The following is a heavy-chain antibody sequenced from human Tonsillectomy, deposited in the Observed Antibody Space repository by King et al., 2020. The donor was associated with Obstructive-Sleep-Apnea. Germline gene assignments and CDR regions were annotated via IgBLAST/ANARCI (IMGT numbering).Heavy chain of an antibody. J-gene: IGHJ4*02. Sequence: QLQESGPGQVKPSETLSLTCTVSGGSISSYYWSWIRQPPGKGLEWIGYIYYSGSTNYNPSLKSRVTISVDTSKNQFSLKLSSVTAADTAVYYCASGLFDYWGQGTLVTVSS. V-gene: IGHV4-59*01. D-gene: IGHD3/OR15-3a*01. CDR1: GGSISSYY. CDR3: ASGLFDY. CDR2: IYYSGST.